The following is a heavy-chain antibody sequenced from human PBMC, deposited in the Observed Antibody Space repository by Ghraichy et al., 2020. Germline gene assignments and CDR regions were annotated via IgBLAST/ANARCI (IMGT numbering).Heavy chain of an antibody. Sequence: ESLNISCAVYGGSFSGYYWSWIRQPPGKGLEWIGEINHSGSTNYNPSLKSRVTISVDTSKNQFSLKLSSVTAADTAVYYCARVRRYYDYVWGSYRYKDGTNYFDYWGQGTLVTVSS. CDR2: INHSGST. J-gene: IGHJ4*02. V-gene: IGHV4-34*01. CDR3: ARVRRYYDYVWGSYRYKDGTNYFDY. D-gene: IGHD3-16*02. CDR1: GGSFSGYY.